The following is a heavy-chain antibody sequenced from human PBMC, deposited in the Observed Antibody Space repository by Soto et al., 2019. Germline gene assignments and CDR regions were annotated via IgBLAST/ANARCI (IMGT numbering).Heavy chain of an antibody. D-gene: IGHD3-16*01. Sequence: GGSLRLSCAASGFTFSSYGMHWVRQAPGKGLEWVAVISYDGSNKYYADSVKGRFTISRDNSKNTLYLQMNSLRAEDTAVYYCAKDQASPIGIWDYYYYGMDVWGQGTTVTVSS. CDR3: AKDQASPIGIWDYYYYGMDV. CDR2: ISYDGSNK. CDR1: GFTFSSYG. J-gene: IGHJ6*02. V-gene: IGHV3-30*18.